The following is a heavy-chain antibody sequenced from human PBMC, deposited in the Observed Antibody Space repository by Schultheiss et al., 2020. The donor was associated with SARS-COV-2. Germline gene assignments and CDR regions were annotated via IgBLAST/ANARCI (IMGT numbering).Heavy chain of an antibody. Sequence: SETLSLTCAVYGGSSSGCCWSWIRQPPGKGLEWIGYIYYSGSTNYNPSLKSRVSISVDTSKKQFSLRLSSVTAADTAVYYCARAGGCDYWGQGTLVTVSS. CDR1: GGSSSGCC. CDR3: ARAGGCDY. CDR2: IYYSGST. V-gene: IGHV4-59*01. D-gene: IGHD4-23*01. J-gene: IGHJ4*02.